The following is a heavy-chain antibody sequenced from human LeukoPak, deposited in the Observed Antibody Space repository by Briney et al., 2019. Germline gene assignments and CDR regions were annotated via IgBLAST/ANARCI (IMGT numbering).Heavy chain of an antibody. CDR1: GFTFSSYS. CDR2: ISSSSSYI. D-gene: IGHD7-27*01. J-gene: IGHJ4*02. CDR3: ARGALGIVLYYFDY. V-gene: IGHV3-21*01. Sequence: GGSLRLSCAASGFTFSSYSMNWVRQAPGKGLEWVSSISSSSSYIYYADSVKGRFTISRDNAKNSLYLQMNSLRAEDTAVYYCARGALGIVLYYFDYWGQGTLVTVSS.